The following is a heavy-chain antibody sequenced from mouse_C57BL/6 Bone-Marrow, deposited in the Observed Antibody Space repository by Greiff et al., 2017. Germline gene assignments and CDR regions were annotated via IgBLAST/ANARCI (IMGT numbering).Heavy chain of an antibody. J-gene: IGHJ4*01. CDR3: AREGGTNAMDY. V-gene: IGHV1-55*01. CDR2: IYPGSGST. Sequence: QVQLQQPGAELVKPGASVKMSCKASGYTFTSYWITWVKQRPGQGLEWIGDIYPGSGSTNYNEKFKSKATLTVDTSSSTAYMKLSSLTSEDSAVYDCAREGGTNAMDYWGQGTSVTVSS. CDR1: GYTFTSYW.